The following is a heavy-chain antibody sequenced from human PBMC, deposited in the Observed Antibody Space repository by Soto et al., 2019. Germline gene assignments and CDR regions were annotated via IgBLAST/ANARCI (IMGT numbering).Heavy chain of an antibody. D-gene: IGHD3-16*02. CDR3: ARGKITFGGVISHPGMDV. CDR1: GGTFSSYA. Sequence: AASVKVSCKASGGTFSSYAISWVRQAPGQGLEWMGGIIPIFGTANYAQKFQGRVTITADESTSTAYMELSSPRSEDTAVYYCARGKITFGGVISHPGMDVWGQGTTVTVSS. J-gene: IGHJ6*02. V-gene: IGHV1-69*13. CDR2: IIPIFGTA.